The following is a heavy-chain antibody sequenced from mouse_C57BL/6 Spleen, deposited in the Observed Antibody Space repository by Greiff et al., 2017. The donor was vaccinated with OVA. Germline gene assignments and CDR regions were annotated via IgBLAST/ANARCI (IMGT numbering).Heavy chain of an antibody. J-gene: IGHJ2*01. V-gene: IGHV1-61*01. CDR2: IYPSDSET. CDR1: GYTFTSYW. D-gene: IGHD2-2*01. Sequence: QVQLQQPGAELVRPGSSVKLSCKASGYTFTSYWMDWVKQRPGQGLEWIGNIYPSDSETHYNQKFKDKVTLTVDTSSSTAYMQLSSLTSEDSAVYYCARGSTMVTTNYVDYWGKGTTLTVSS. CDR3: ARGSTMVTTNYVDY.